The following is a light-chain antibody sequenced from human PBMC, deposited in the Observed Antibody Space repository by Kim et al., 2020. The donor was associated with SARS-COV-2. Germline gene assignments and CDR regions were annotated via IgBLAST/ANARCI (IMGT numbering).Light chain of an antibody. Sequence: CPGERATISCRASQSVSSYLAWYQQQPGQAPRLLIYDASNSATGTPARFSGSGFGTDFTLTISSIEPEDFAVYYCQQRSNWPPLTFGGGTKVDIK. CDR2: DAS. CDR3: QQRSNWPPLT. CDR1: QSVSSY. J-gene: IGKJ4*01. V-gene: IGKV3-11*01.